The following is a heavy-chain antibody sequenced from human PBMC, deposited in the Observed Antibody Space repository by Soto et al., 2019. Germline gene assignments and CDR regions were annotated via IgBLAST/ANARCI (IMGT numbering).Heavy chain of an antibody. V-gene: IGHV4-31*03. CDR1: GGSMSSGRYY. CDR2: ISYTGST. CDR3: ASDYYDSPLAMDV. D-gene: IGHD3-22*01. J-gene: IGHJ6*02. Sequence: QVQLQESGPGLVKPSQTLSLTCTVSGGSMSSGRYYWSWIRQHPGKGLEWIGYISYTGSTYYNPSLKGRVTISVDTSKNQVSLKLRSVTAADTAVYFCASDYYDSPLAMDVWGQGTTVTVSS.